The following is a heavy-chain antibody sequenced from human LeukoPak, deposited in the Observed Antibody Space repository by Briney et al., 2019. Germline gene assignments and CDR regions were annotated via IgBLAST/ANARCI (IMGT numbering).Heavy chain of an antibody. Sequence: GGSLRLSCAASGFTFRTYWMHWVRQVPGEGLVWVSRINEDGSITNYADSVKGRFSISRDNAKNTLYLQMNSLRAEDTAVYYCAKGAPEYCSGGSCYKLYDYWGQGTLVTVSS. V-gene: IGHV3-74*01. CDR3: AKGAPEYCSGGSCYKLYDY. D-gene: IGHD2-15*01. CDR1: GFTFRTYW. CDR2: INEDGSIT. J-gene: IGHJ4*02.